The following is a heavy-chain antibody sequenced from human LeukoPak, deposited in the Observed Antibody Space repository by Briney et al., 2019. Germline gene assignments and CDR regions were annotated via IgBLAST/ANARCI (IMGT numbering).Heavy chain of an antibody. Sequence: YPSETLSLTCAVYGRSFSGYYWSWIRQPPGKGLEWIGEINHSGSTNYNPSLKSRVTISVDMSKNQFSLKLSSVTAADTAVYYCARGEDFGDYVGRGDFDYWGQGTLVTVSS. CDR1: GRSFSGYY. D-gene: IGHD4-17*01. CDR2: INHSGST. J-gene: IGHJ4*02. CDR3: ARGEDFGDYVGRGDFDY. V-gene: IGHV4-34*01.